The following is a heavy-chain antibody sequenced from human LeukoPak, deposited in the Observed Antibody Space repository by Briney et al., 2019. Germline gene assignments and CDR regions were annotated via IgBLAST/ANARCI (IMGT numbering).Heavy chain of an antibody. V-gene: IGHV1-2*02. CDR3: ARGEGYGDYGWFDP. J-gene: IGHJ5*02. CDR2: INPNSGGT. Sequence: ASVKVSCKASGGTFSSYAISWVRQAPGQGLEWMGWINPNSGGTNYAQKFQGRVTMTRDTSISTAYMELSRLRSDDTAVYYCARGEGYGDYGWFDPWGQGTLVTVSS. D-gene: IGHD4-17*01. CDR1: GGTFSSYA.